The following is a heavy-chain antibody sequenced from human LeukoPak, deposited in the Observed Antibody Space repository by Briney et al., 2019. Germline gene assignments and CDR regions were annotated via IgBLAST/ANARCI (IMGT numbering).Heavy chain of an antibody. CDR3: ARVKGGIAAAGNYFDY. CDR2: VSYDGGSK. V-gene: IGHV3-30-3*01. Sequence: PGRSLRLSCAASGFAFSSYAMHWVRQGPGKGLEWVALVSYDGGSKYYADSVKGRITISRDNSKNTLHLQMDSLNTEDTAVYYCARVKGGIAAAGNYFDYWGQGTLVTVSS. D-gene: IGHD6-13*01. J-gene: IGHJ4*02. CDR1: GFAFSSYA.